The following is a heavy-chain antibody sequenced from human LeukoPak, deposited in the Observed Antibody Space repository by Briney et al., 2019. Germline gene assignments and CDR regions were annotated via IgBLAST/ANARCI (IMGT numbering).Heavy chain of an antibody. CDR3: ARQVPVVGYYDSSGYDY. V-gene: IGHV5-51*01. CDR2: IYPGDSDT. Sequence: GESLKISCKGSGYSFTSYWIGWVRQMPGKGLEWMGIIYPGDSDTRYSPAFQGLGTISAAKAISTAYLQWSSLKASDTAMYYCARQVPVVGYYDSSGYDYWGQGTLVTVSS. D-gene: IGHD3-22*01. J-gene: IGHJ4*02. CDR1: GYSFTSYW.